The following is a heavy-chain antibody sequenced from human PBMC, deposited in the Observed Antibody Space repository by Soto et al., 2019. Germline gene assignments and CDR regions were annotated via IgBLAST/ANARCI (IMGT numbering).Heavy chain of an antibody. Sequence: ASVKVSCKTSGDIFSGYSISWVRQAPGQGLEWMGWISAYNGNTKYAQKFQGRVTMTTDTSTSTAYMEVRSLRSDDTAVYYCARDAAAGLNDYWGQGTLVTVSS. CDR3: ARDAAAGLNDY. J-gene: IGHJ4*02. V-gene: IGHV1-18*01. D-gene: IGHD6-13*01. CDR1: GDIFSGYS. CDR2: ISAYNGNT.